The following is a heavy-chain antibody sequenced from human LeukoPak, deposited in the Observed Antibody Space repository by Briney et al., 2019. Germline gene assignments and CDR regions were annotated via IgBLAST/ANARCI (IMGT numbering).Heavy chain of an antibody. Sequence: SETLSLTCTVSGGSISSYYWSWIRQPPGKGLEWIGYIYYSGSTNYKPSLKSRVTISVDTSKNQFSLKLSSMTAADTAVYYCARAVAAAAGTFDYWGQGTLVTVSS. CDR3: ARAVAAAAGTFDY. V-gene: IGHV4-59*12. J-gene: IGHJ4*02. D-gene: IGHD6-13*01. CDR1: GGSISSYY. CDR2: IYYSGST.